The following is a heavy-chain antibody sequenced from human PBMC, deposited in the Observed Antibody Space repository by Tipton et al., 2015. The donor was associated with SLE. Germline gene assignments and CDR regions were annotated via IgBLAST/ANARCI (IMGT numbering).Heavy chain of an antibody. V-gene: IGHV1-46*02. CDR2: INPNGGGT. J-gene: IGHJ6*02. CDR1: GYTFNSYY. Sequence: QLVQSGAEVKKPGASVKVSCKASGYTFNSYYMRWVRQAPGHGLEWMGIINPNGGGTSYAQKFQGRVTMTRDTSTTTVYMELTSLRSEDTAVYYCARDRDSYGTPRGMDVWGQGTTVTVSS. D-gene: IGHD5-18*01. CDR3: ARDRDSYGTPRGMDV.